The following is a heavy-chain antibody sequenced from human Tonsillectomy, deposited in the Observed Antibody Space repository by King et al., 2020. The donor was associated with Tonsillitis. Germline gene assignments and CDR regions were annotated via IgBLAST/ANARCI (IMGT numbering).Heavy chain of an antibody. CDR3: ARQPHDYFDY. CDR2: IYPGDSDT. CDR1: GYSFNTNW. V-gene: IGHV5-51*01. J-gene: IGHJ4*02. Sequence: QLVQSGAEVKKPGESLKISCKGSGYSFNTNWIAWVRQMPGKGLELMGIIYPGDSDTRYSPSFQGQVTIPADNSIRTAYLQWSSLKASYTAMYYCARQPHDYFDYWGQGTLVTVSS.